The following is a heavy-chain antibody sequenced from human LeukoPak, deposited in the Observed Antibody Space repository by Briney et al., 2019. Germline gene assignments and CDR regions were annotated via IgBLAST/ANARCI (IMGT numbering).Heavy chain of an antibody. CDR3: ARDNHYYDSSGYCHFDY. Sequence: GSSVKVSCKASGGTFSSYAISWVRQAPGQGLEWMGRIIPILGIANYAQKFQGRVTITADKSTSTAYMELSSLRPEDTAVYYCARDNHYYDSSGYCHFDYWGQGTLVTVSS. V-gene: IGHV1-69*04. CDR2: IIPILGIA. D-gene: IGHD3-22*01. J-gene: IGHJ4*02. CDR1: GGTFSSYA.